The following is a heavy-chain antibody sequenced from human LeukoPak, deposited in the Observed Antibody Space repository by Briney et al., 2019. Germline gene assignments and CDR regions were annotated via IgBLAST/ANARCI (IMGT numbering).Heavy chain of an antibody. V-gene: IGHV1-18*01. CDR3: ARSSLGTITAGPFDY. CDR2: ISGYNGNT. J-gene: IGHJ4*02. CDR1: GYTFSSYG. Sequence: ASVKVSCKASGYTFSSYGIAWVRQAPGQGLEWMGWISGYNGNTNYAQKLQGRVSMTTDTSTTTAYMELRSLTSDDTALYDCARSSLGTITAGPFDYWGQGTLVNLSS. D-gene: IGHD5-12*01.